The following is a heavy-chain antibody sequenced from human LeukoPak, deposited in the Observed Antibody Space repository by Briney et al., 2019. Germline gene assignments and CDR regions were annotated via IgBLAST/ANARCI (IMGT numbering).Heavy chain of an antibody. J-gene: IGHJ4*02. CDR3: ARGGKATVVTM. V-gene: IGHV4-4*07. D-gene: IGHD4-23*01. CDR1: GGSINSYY. Sequence: SETLSLTCTVSGGSINSYYWSWIRQPAGKGLEWIGRIYSSGSANYNPSLKSRASMSVDTSKNQFSLKLTSVTAADTAVYYCARGGKATVVTMWGQGILVTVSS. CDR2: IYSSGSA.